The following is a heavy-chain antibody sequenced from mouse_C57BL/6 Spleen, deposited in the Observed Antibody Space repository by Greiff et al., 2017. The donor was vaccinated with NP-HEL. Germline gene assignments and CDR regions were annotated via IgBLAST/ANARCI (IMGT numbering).Heavy chain of an antibody. CDR3: ARRATAVAWYFDY. CDR2: IDPSDSYP. Sequence: VQLQQPGAELVKPGASVKLSCKASGYTFTSYWMQWVKQRPGQGLEWIGEIDPSDSYPNYNQKFKGKATLTVDTSSSTAYMQLSSLTSEDSAVYYCARRATAVAWYFDYWGQGTTLTVSS. V-gene: IGHV1-50*01. J-gene: IGHJ2*01. D-gene: IGHD1-1*01. CDR1: GYTFTSYW.